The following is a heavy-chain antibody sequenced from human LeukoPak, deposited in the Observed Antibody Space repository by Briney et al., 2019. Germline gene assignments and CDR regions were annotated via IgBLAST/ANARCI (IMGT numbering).Heavy chain of an antibody. CDR3: ASTYYYGSGSHEDDAFDI. CDR1: GFNFSINW. CDR2: IKQDGSEK. D-gene: IGHD3-10*01. Sequence: GGSLRLSCAASGFNFSINWMTWVRQAPGKGLEWVANIKQDGSEKYYVDSVKGRFTISRDNAKNSLYLQMNSLRAEDTAVYYCASTYYYGSGSHEDDAFDIWGQGTMVTVSS. J-gene: IGHJ3*02. V-gene: IGHV3-7*01.